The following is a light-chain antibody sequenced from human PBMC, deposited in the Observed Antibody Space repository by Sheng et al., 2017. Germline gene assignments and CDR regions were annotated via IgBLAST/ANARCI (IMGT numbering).Light chain of an antibody. J-gene: IGKJ3*01. CDR1: QSITTY. CDR2: AAS. CDR3: QQSYSTPGGFT. Sequence: DIQMTQSPSSLSASVGDRVTITCRASQSITTYLNWYHQKPGKAPKLLIYAASSLQSGVPSRFSGSGSGTDFTLTISSLQPEDFATYYCQQSYSTPGGFTFGPGTKVDIK. V-gene: IGKV1-39*01.